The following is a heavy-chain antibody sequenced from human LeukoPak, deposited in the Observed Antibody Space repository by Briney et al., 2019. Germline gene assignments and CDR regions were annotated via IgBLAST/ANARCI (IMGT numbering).Heavy chain of an antibody. D-gene: IGHD5-24*01. CDR1: GFTFRSYG. J-gene: IGHJ4*02. V-gene: IGHV3-30*02. Sequence: PGGSLRLSCAASGFTFRSYGMHWVRQAPGKGLEWVAFIRYDGSNKYCTDSVKGRLTISRDNAKKSLYLQMNGLRADDTAVYFCARDPTVWGDGNPSHFDNWGQGTLVTVSS. CDR2: IRYDGSNK. CDR3: ARDPTVWGDGNPSHFDN.